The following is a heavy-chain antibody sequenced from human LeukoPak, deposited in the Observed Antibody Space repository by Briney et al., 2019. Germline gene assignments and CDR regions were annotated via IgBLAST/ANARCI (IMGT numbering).Heavy chain of an antibody. V-gene: IGHV3-53*01. CDR1: GFTVSSNY. CDR2: IYSGGST. CDR3: AKDIRGYSGYES. D-gene: IGHD5-12*01. Sequence: GGSLRLSCAASGFTVSSNYMSWVRQAPGKGLEWVSVIYSGGSTYYADSVKGRFTISRDNSKNTLYLQMNSLRAEDTAVYYCAKDIRGYSGYESWGQGTLVTVSS. J-gene: IGHJ5*02.